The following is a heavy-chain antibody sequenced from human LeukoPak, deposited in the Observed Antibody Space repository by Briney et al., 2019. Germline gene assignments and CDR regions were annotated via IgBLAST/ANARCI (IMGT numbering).Heavy chain of an antibody. CDR2: IYDSGST. CDR1: GGYFGSHY. CDR3: ARGGVLKSVDY. J-gene: IGHJ4*02. Sequence: PSETLSLTCTVSGGYFGSHYWTWIRQPPGKGLEWIGYIYDSGSTYYHPSLKSRVTISVDTSKNQFSLRLSSATAADTAVYYCARGGVLKSVDYWGQGTLVTVSS. D-gene: IGHD3-16*01. V-gene: IGHV4-59*11.